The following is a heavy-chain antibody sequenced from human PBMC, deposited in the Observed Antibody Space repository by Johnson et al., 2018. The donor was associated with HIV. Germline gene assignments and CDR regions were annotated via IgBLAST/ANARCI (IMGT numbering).Heavy chain of an antibody. D-gene: IGHD6-6*01. CDR3: ASGVTARAPLLI. V-gene: IGHV3-30*14. Sequence: QVQLVESGGGVVHPGKSLRLSCVGSGFTFSNNAIHWVRQAPGKGLEWVAVISYDGTNTYYADSVRGRFTISRDNSRNTVSLQMIILRPKDTAMYYCASGVTARAPLLIWGQGTMVTVSS. CDR1: GFTFSNNA. J-gene: IGHJ3*02. CDR2: ISYDGTNT.